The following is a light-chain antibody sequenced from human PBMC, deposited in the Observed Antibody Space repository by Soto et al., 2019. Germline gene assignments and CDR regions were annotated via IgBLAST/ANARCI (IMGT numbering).Light chain of an antibody. CDR3: QQSDNFPFT. Sequence: DIQMTQSPSSLSASVGDRVTITCQASQDISNYLNWYQQKPGKAPKLLIYDASNLETGVPSRFSGSGSGTDFTFTISSLQPEDFATYFCQQSDNFPFTFGPGTKVEIK. CDR1: QDISNY. V-gene: IGKV1-33*01. J-gene: IGKJ3*01. CDR2: DAS.